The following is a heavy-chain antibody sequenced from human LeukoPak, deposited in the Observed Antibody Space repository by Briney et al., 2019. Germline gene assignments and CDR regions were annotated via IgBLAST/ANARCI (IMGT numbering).Heavy chain of an antibody. J-gene: IGHJ4*02. CDR1: GYTFTSYY. CDR3: ARLLGYSSGKGGFDY. Sequence: GASVKVSCKASGYTFTSYYINWVRQAPGHGLEWMGIVNPSGGGISCAQKLQGRVVMTRDTSTSTVYMELSSLRSEDTAVYYCARLLGYSSGKGGFDYWGQGTLVTVSS. V-gene: IGHV1-46*01. CDR2: VNPSGGGI. D-gene: IGHD2-15*01.